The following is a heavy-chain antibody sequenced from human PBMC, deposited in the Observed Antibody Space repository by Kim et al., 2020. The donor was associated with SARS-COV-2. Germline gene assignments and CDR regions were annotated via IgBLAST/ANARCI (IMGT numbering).Heavy chain of an antibody. V-gene: IGHV7-4-1*02. D-gene: IGHD6-19*01. Sequence: ASVKVSCKAYGYTFTEYAMNWVRQAPGQGLEWMGWINTNTRIPTYAQGFTGRFVFSLDTSVSTAYLQINSLKAEDTGVYYCARLHNSGWSDYWGQGTLVTVSS. CDR3: ARLHNSGWSDY. J-gene: IGHJ4*02. CDR1: GYTFTEYA. CDR2: INTNTRIP.